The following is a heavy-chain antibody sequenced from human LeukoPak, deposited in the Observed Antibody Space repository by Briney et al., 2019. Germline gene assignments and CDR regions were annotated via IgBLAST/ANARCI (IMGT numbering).Heavy chain of an antibody. V-gene: IGHV4-59*08. CDR2: IFYSGTT. D-gene: IGHD6-19*01. Sequence: SETLSLTCTVSGGSISGYYWSWIRQPPGKGLEWLGYIFYSGTTSYNPSLKSRLTISVDTSKNQFSLKQTSVTAADTAIYYCARHYSSGWDLDYWGQGTLVTVSS. CDR1: GGSISGYY. CDR3: ARHYSSGWDLDY. J-gene: IGHJ4*02.